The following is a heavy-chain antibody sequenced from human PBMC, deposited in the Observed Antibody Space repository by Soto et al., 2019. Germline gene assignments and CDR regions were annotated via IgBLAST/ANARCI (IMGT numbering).Heavy chain of an antibody. D-gene: IGHD1-26*01. CDR2: IYPGDSDT. J-gene: IGHJ6*02. CDR3: ARFSGSYWSYYGMDV. Sequence: PGESLKISCQGSGYSFTSYWIGWVRQMPGKGLEWMGIIYPGDSDTRYSPSFQGQVTISADKSISTAYLQWSSLKASDTAMYYCARFSGSYWSYYGMDVWGQGTMVTVSS. CDR1: GYSFTSYW. V-gene: IGHV5-51*01.